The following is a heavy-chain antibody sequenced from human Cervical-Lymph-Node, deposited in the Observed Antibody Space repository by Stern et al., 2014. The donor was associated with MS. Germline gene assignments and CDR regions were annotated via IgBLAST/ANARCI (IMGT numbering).Heavy chain of an antibody. D-gene: IGHD2-21*01. CDR3: ARSLSLQGI. Sequence: EVQLVQSGGGLVQPGGSLRLSCEASGFTLTSYAMNWVRQAPGKGLEWVSSIGSSGTPIYYADSVKGRFTISRDSARNSLYLQMHSLRDEDTAVYYCARSLSLQGIWGQGTLVTVSS. CDR1: GFTLTSYA. J-gene: IGHJ4*02. V-gene: IGHV3-48*02. CDR2: IGSSGTPI.